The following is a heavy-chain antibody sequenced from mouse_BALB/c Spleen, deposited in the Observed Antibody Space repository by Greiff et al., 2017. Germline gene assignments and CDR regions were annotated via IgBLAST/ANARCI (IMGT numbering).Heavy chain of an antibody. Sequence: EVNLVESGGGLVKPGGSLKLSCAASGFTFSDYYMYWVRQTPEKRLEWVATISDGGSYTYYPDSVKGRFTISRDNAKNNLYLQMSSLKSEDTAMYYCARDWDGSWGQGTLVTVSA. V-gene: IGHV5-4*02. CDR2: ISDGGSYT. CDR3: ARDWDGS. CDR1: GFTFSDYY. J-gene: IGHJ3*01. D-gene: IGHD4-1*01.